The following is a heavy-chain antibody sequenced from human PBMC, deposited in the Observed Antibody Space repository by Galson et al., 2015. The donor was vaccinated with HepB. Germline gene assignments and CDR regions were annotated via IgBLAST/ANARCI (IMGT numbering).Heavy chain of an antibody. D-gene: IGHD1-26*01. J-gene: IGHJ4*02. CDR1: AFTFSSSA. Sequence: SVKVSCKASAFTFSSSAVQWVRQARGQRLEWMGWLVAGSGNTNYCQRFHERVTMTRDMSTNTAYMELSSLTSEDTAVYYCAVDESGSFILNYWGQGTLVTVSS. CDR2: LVAGSGNT. V-gene: IGHV1-58*01. CDR3: AVDESGSFILNY.